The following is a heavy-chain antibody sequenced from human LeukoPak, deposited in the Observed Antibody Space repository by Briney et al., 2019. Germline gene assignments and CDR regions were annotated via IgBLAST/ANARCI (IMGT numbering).Heavy chain of an antibody. Sequence: SETLSLTCTVSGGSINTYYWSWIRQPPGKGLEWIGYIYYSGSTYYNPSLKSRVTISVDTSKNQFSLKLSSVTAADTAVYYCAREGRIAVAGEVGYYFDYWGQGTLVTVSS. CDR1: GGSINTYY. J-gene: IGHJ4*02. V-gene: IGHV4-4*08. CDR2: IYYSGST. CDR3: AREGRIAVAGEVGYYFDY. D-gene: IGHD6-19*01.